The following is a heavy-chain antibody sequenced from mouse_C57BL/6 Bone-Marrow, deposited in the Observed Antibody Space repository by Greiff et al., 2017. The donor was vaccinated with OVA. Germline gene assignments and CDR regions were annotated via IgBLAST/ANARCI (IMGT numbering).Heavy chain of an antibody. CDR2: INPSSGYT. CDR3: ARSYGGAWFAY. Sequence: VQVVESGAELAKPGASVKLSCKASGYTFTSYWMHWVKQRPGQGLEWIGYINPSSGYTKYNQKFKDKATLTADKSSSTAYMQLSSLTSEDSAVYYCARSYGGAWFAYWGQGTLVTVSA. D-gene: IGHD1-1*02. V-gene: IGHV1-7*01. CDR1: GYTFTSYW. J-gene: IGHJ3*01.